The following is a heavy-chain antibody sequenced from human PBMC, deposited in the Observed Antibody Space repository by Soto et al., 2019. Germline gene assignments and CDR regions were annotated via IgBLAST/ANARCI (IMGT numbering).Heavy chain of an antibody. V-gene: IGHV3-30*18. CDR3: ANWNYPQSD. CDR1: GFTFNTYG. D-gene: IGHD1-7*01. CDR2: ISNDGSNK. Sequence: QVQLVESGGGVVQPGKSLRLSCAASGFTFNTYGMHWVRQAPGKGPEWVAVISNDGSNKYYADSVKGRFTISRDNSKNPMYLQMNSLSAEDTAVYYCANWNYPQSDWGQGTMVTVSS. J-gene: IGHJ4*02.